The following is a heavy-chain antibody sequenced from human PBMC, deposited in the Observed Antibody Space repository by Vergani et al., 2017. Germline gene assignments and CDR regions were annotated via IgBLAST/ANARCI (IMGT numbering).Heavy chain of an antibody. D-gene: IGHD3-10*01. CDR2: ISAYNGNT. Sequence: QVQLVQSGAEVKKPGASVTVSCKASGYTFTSYGISWVRQAPGQGLEWMGWISAYNGNTNYAQKVQGRVTMTTDTSTSTAYMELRSLRSDDTAVYYCARIELLWFGGVFYGMDVWGQGTTVTVSS. CDR1: GYTFTSYG. V-gene: IGHV1-18*01. CDR3: ARIELLWFGGVFYGMDV. J-gene: IGHJ6*02.